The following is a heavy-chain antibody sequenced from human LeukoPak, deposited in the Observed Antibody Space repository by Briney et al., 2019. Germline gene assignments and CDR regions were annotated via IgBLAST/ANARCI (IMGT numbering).Heavy chain of an antibody. CDR2: IRYDGANT. CDR3: AKDDHSSSRMTG. J-gene: IGHJ4*02. V-gene: IGHV3-30*02. Sequence: PGGSLRLSCAASGFTFSNYDLNWVRQAPGKGPEWVAFIRYDGANTYYADSVKGRFTISRDNSKNTLYLQMNSLRPEDTAVYYCAKDDHSSSRMTGWGQGTLVTVSS. CDR1: GFTFSNYD. D-gene: IGHD6-6*01.